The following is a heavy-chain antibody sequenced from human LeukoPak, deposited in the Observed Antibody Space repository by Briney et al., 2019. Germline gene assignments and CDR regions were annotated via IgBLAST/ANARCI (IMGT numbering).Heavy chain of an antibody. CDR3: AREGGPYRPLDY. V-gene: IGHV4-34*01. Sequence: KPGGSLTLSCAASGFTFSAYTMNWLRQAPGKGLEWIGEVNLQGSTNYNPSLMGRVAISVDTPENHVSLQLTSVPAADTAVYYCAREGGPYRPLDYSGQGTLVTVS. J-gene: IGHJ4*02. CDR2: VNLQGST. D-gene: IGHD3-16*01. CDR1: GFTFSAYT.